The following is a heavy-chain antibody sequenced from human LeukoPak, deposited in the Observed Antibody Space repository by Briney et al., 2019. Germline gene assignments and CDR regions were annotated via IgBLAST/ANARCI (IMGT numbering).Heavy chain of an antibody. D-gene: IGHD6-13*01. CDR1: GGSISSYY. V-gene: IGHV4-59*01. CDR2: IHYSGST. J-gene: IGHJ4*02. Sequence: SETLSLTCSVSGGSISSYYWSWIRQPPEKGLEWIGYIHYSGSTSYNPSLKSRVTMSVDTSKNQFSLKVSSVTAADTAAYYCARGGGSWYADYWGQGILVTVSS. CDR3: ARGGGSWYADY.